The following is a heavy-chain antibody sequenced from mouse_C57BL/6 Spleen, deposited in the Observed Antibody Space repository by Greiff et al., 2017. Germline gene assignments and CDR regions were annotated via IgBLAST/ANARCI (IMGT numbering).Heavy chain of an antibody. D-gene: IGHD2-13*01. Sequence: DVKLVESEGGLVQPGSSMKLSCTASGFTFSDYYMAWVRQVPEKGLEWVANINYDGSSTYYLDSLKSRFILSRDNAKNILYMQMSSLTSEDTATDVCARDRGDYDAMDYWGQGTSVTVSA. CDR3: ARDRGDYDAMDY. V-gene: IGHV5-16*01. CDR2: INYDGSST. CDR1: GFTFSDYY. J-gene: IGHJ4*01.